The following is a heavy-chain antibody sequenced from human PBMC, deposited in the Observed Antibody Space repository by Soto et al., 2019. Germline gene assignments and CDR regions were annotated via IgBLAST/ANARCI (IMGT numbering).Heavy chain of an antibody. CDR2: IYYSGSA. CDR3: ARSSPAGYYFDY. D-gene: IGHD3-10*01. CDR1: GYSISSSNW. V-gene: IGHV4-28*01. Sequence: QVQLQESGPGLVKPSDTLSLTCAVSGYSISSSNWWGWIRQPPGKGLEWIGYIYYSGSAYYNTSLKSRVTMSLATSKNQFSLKMSSVTAVDTAVDYCARSSPAGYYFDYWGQGTLVTVSS. J-gene: IGHJ4*02.